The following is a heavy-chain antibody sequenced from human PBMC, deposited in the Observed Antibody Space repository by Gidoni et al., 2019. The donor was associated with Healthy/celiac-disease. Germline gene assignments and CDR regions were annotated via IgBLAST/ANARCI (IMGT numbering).Heavy chain of an antibody. CDR3: AREGIAVAGYYFDY. V-gene: IGHV3-33*01. CDR1: SSYG. Sequence: SSYGMHWVRQAPGKGLEWVAVIWYDGSNKYYADSVKGRFTISRDNSKNTLYLQMNSLRAEDTAVYYCAREGIAVAGYYFDYWGQGTLVTVSS. CDR2: IWYDGSNK. J-gene: IGHJ4*02. D-gene: IGHD6-19*01.